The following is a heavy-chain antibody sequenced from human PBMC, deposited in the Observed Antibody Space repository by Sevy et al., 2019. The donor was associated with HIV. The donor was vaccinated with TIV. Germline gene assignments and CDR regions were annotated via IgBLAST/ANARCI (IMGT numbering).Heavy chain of an antibody. D-gene: IGHD2-15*01. J-gene: IGHJ6*02. Sequence: GGSLRLSCAVSGFTLTNEFFSWVRQAPGNGLEWVAVVYSGGATYYADSVKGRFTISRDKSKSTLYLQMKSLRAEDTAVYYCARVGYCRGGTCFSGFYYAMDVSGQRTAVTVSS. CDR1: GFTLTNEF. V-gene: IGHV3-53*01. CDR2: VYSGGAT. CDR3: ARVGYCRGGTCFSGFYYAMDV.